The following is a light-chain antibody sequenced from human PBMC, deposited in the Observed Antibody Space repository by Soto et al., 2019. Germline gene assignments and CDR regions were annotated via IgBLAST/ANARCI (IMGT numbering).Light chain of an antibody. CDR3: SSYTSSNTVV. J-gene: IGLJ2*01. Sequence: QSVLTQPASVSGPPGQSITISCTGTSSHVGGYNYVSWYQHHPGKAPKLMIYEVSNRPSGISNRFSGSKSGNTASLTISGLQAEDEADYSCSSYTSSNTVVFGGGTKLTVL. V-gene: IGLV2-14*01. CDR2: EVS. CDR1: SSHVGGYNY.